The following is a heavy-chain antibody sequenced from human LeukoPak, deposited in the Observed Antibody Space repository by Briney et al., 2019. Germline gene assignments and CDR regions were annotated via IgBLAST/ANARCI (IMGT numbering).Heavy chain of an antibody. D-gene: IGHD4-23*01. J-gene: IGHJ5*02. CDR1: GFTFSSYA. Sequence: PGGSLRLSCAASGFTFSSYALSWVRQAPGMGLEWVSAISGSGGSTYYADSVKGRFTISRDSSKNTLYLQMNTLRAEDTAVYYCAKDMRVTVVPPGFVWLDLWGQGTLVTVSS. CDR2: ISGSGGST. CDR3: AKDMRVTVVPPGFVWLDL. V-gene: IGHV3-23*01.